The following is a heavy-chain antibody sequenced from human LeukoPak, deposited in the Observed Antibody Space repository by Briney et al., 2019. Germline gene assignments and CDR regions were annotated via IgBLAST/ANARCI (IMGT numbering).Heavy chain of an antibody. J-gene: IGHJ6*03. Sequence: GGSLRLSCAASGFTFSNAWMSWVRQAPGKGLEWVGRIKSKTDGGTTDYAAPVKGRFTISRDDSKNTLYLQMNSLKTEDTAVYYCTTDKGSGWYSRWNWDYYYYMDVWGKGTTVTISS. V-gene: IGHV3-15*01. D-gene: IGHD6-19*01. CDR2: IKSKTDGGTT. CDR3: TTDKGSGWYSRWNWDYYYYMDV. CDR1: GFTFSNAW.